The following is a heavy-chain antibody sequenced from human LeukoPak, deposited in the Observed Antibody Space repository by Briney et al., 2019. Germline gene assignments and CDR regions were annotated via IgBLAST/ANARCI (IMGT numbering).Heavy chain of an antibody. CDR2: IYYSGST. D-gene: IGHD5-18*01. CDR3: ARADVDTAMVYFDY. CDR1: GGSISSYY. Sequence: SETLSLTCTVSGGSISSYYWSWIRQPPGKGLEWIGYIYYSGSTNYNPSLKSRDTISVDTSKNQFSLKLSSVTAADTAVYYCARADVDTAMVYFDYWGQGTLVTVSS. J-gene: IGHJ4*02. V-gene: IGHV4-59*01.